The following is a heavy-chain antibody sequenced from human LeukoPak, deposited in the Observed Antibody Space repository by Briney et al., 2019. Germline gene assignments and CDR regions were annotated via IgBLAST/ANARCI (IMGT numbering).Heavy chain of an antibody. CDR1: GGSFSDYY. CDR3: ARRRSATTPFDY. D-gene: IGHD2-15*01. V-gene: IGHV4-34*01. CDR2: INHSGGT. Sequence: SETLSLTCAVYGGSFSDYYWTVIRQPPGKGLEWIGEINHSGGTNYNPSLKSRVTISIDTSKNQFSLKLNSVTAADTAVYYCARRRSATTPFDYWGQGTLVTVSS. J-gene: IGHJ4*02.